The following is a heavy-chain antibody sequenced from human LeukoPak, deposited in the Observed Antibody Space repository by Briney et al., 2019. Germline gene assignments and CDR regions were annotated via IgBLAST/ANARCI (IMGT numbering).Heavy chain of an antibody. CDR1: GFTFSGYD. CDR2: ISYDGSKK. J-gene: IGHJ3*02. CDR3: AKGDYGGYSHGFDI. D-gene: IGHD4-23*01. Sequence: PGRFLRLSCAASGFTFSGYDMHWVRQAPGKGLEWVAVISYDGSKKYYGDSVQGRFTISRDNSKNTLFLQMNSLRAEDTAIYYCAKGDYGGYSHGFDIWGQGTRVTVSS. V-gene: IGHV3-30*18.